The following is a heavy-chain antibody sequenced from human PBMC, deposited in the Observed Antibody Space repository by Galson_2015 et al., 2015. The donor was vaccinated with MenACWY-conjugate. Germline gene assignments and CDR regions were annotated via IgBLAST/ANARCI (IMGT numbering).Heavy chain of an antibody. CDR1: GFTFTNYA. Sequence: SLRLSCAASGFTFTNYAMSWVRQAPGEGLEWVAAISGGGGSTNSAKPVKSRFTSSRDNSKNTLYMQMNSLRTEDSAVYYCSKDLSGRGSGYRTFPDPWGQGTLVTVSS. V-gene: IGHV3-23*01. J-gene: IGHJ5*02. CDR3: SKDLSGRGSGYRTFPDP. D-gene: IGHD3-3*01. CDR2: ISGGGGST.